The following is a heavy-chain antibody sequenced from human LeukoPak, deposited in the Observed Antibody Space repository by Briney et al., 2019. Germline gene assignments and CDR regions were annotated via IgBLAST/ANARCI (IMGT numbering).Heavy chain of an antibody. Sequence: GESLKISCKGSGYSFTTYWIGWVRQMPGRGLEWTGIIYPGDSDTRYSPSFQGQVTISADKSISTAYLQWSTLKASDTATYYCARRGDNFYAFDTWGQGTIVTVSS. CDR2: IYPGDSDT. CDR1: GYSFTTYW. CDR3: ARRGDNFYAFDT. J-gene: IGHJ3*02. D-gene: IGHD4-17*01. V-gene: IGHV5-51*01.